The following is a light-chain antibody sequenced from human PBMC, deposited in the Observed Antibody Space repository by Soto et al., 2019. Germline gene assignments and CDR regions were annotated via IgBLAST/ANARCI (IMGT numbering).Light chain of an antibody. J-gene: IGLJ2*01. CDR1: SSDVGGYNY. Sequence: QSVLTQPASVSGSPGQSITISCTGTSSDVGGYNYVSWYQHHPGKAPKLIIYEVTYRPSGVSNRFSGSKSGDTASLTISGLQAEDEADYYCSSYTSSSTLVFGGGTKVTVL. V-gene: IGLV2-14*01. CDR3: SSYTSSSTLV. CDR2: EVT.